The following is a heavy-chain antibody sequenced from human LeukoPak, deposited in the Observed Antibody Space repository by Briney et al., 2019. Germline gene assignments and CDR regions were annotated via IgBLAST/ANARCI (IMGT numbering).Heavy chain of an antibody. J-gene: IGHJ3*02. CDR3: ARSIAAAPYAFDI. Sequence: PSQTLSPTCAVSGGSISSGGYSWSWIRQPPGKGLEWIGYIYHSGSTYYNPSLKSRVTISVDRSKNQFSLKLSSVTAADTAVYYCARSIAAAPYAFDIWGQGTMVTVSS. V-gene: IGHV4-30-2*01. D-gene: IGHD6-13*01. CDR2: IYHSGST. CDR1: GGSISSGGYS.